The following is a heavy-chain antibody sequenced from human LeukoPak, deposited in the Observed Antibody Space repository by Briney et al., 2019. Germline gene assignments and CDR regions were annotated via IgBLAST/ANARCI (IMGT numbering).Heavy chain of an antibody. CDR3: AKKGATTGDFDY. D-gene: IGHD1-26*01. Sequence: QSGGSLRFSCAASGFTFSNFLMTWVRKAPGKGPEWVSAISGSGGDTYYADSVKGRFTISRDNSKNTLYLQMNSLRAEDTAVYYCAKKGATTGDFDYWGQGTLVTVSS. CDR2: ISGSGGDT. CDR1: GFTFSNFL. V-gene: IGHV3-23*01. J-gene: IGHJ4*02.